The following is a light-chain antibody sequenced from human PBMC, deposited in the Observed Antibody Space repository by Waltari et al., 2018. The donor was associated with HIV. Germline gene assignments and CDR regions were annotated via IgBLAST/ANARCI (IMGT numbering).Light chain of an antibody. V-gene: IGLV2-14*01. J-gene: IGLJ1*01. CDR3: SSNTRTTTTV. CDR2: EVS. Sequence: QSALTQPASVSGSPGQSITIPCAGSSSDIGGHAFVSWYQQHPGKAPKLIIYEVSNRPSGISSRFSASKSDNTASLTISGLQAEDEAEYYCSSNTRTTTTVFGTGTKLTVL. CDR1: SSDIGGHAF.